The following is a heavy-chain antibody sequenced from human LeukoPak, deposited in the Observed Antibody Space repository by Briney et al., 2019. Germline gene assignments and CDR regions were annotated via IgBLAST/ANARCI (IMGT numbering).Heavy chain of an antibody. J-gene: IGHJ5*02. V-gene: IGHV3-23*01. D-gene: IGHD3/OR15-3a*01. CDR3: VNAPHFDFWTGYQNYFYP. CDR2: IRGSGTET. CDR1: GFTFSTYA. Sequence: GGSLRLSCAASGFTFSTYAMAWVRQAPGKGLECVSGIRGSGTETYYADSVKGRFVISRDNSKDTLFLQADNVRVEDTATYYCVNAPHFDFWTGYQNYFYPWGQGTLVTVSS.